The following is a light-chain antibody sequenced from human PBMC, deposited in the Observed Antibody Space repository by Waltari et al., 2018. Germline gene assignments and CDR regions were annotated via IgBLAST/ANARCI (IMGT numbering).Light chain of an antibody. CDR1: QSVSSNY. CDR3: QEYDDSPPWT. V-gene: IGKV3-20*01. CDR2: GAS. J-gene: IGKJ1*01. Sequence: EIVLTQSPGTLSLSPGERATLSCRASQSVSSNYLAWFQQTPGQAPRLLIYGASSRATGIPDRFSGSGSGTDFTLTINRLEPEDFAVYYCQEYDDSPPWTFGQGTKVEIK.